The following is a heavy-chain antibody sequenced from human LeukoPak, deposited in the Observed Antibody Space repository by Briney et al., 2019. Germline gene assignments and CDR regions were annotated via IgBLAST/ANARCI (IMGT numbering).Heavy chain of an antibody. CDR3: ARDLPAATG. Sequence: PGGSLRLSCAASGFTFSGYTMNWVRQAPGKGLEWVSYISSDSNYIYYADSVKGRFTISRDNAKNSLYLQMNSLSVEDTAVYYCARDLPAATGWGRGTLVTVSS. CDR2: ISSDSNYI. CDR1: GFTFSGYT. V-gene: IGHV3-21*01. J-gene: IGHJ4*02. D-gene: IGHD2-2*01.